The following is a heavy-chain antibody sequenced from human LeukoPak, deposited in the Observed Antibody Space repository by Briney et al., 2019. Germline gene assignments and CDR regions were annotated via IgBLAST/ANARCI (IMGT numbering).Heavy chain of an antibody. CDR3: ARGTGELPDY. D-gene: IGHD1-26*01. CDR2: IYYSGST. CDR1: GGSISSSSYY. J-gene: IGHJ4*02. V-gene: IGHV4-39*07. Sequence: PSETLSLTCTVSGGSISSSSYYWGWIRQPPGKGLEWIGSIYYSGSTYYNPSLKSRVTISVDTSKNQFSLKLSSVTAADTAVYYCARGTGELPDYWGQGTLVTVSS.